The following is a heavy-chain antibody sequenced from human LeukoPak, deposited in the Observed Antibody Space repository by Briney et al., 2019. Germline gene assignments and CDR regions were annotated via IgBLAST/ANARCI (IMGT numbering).Heavy chain of an antibody. CDR3: ARGVAARNGFDY. J-gene: IGHJ4*02. Sequence: SVKVSCKASGGTFSSYAISWVRQAPGQGLGWMGRIIPIFGIANYAQKFQGRVTITADKSTSTAYMELSSLRSEDTAVYYCARGVAARNGFDYWGQGTLVTVSS. D-gene: IGHD6-6*01. CDR2: IIPIFGIA. V-gene: IGHV1-69*04. CDR1: GGTFSSYA.